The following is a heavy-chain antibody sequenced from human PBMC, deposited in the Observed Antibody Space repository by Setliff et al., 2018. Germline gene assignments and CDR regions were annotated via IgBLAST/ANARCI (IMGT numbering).Heavy chain of an antibody. V-gene: IGHV4-4*07. CDR1: GGSVKSHY. CDR3: ARMTGFQYIDV. CDR2: IYTSWST. D-gene: IGHD3-3*01. Sequence: SETLSLTCTVSGGSVKSHYWSWVRQPAGKGLEWLGQIYTSWSTNYNPSLKGRVTMSVDTSKNQFSLTLTSVTAADTAVYYCARMTGFQYIDVWGKGTTVTVSS. J-gene: IGHJ6*03.